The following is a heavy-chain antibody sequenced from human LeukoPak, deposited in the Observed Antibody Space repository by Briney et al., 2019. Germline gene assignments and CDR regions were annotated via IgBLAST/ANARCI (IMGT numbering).Heavy chain of an antibody. D-gene: IGHD3-9*01. J-gene: IGHJ5*02. CDR2: ISGSSSTI. Sequence: PGGSLRLSCAASGFTFSSYSMNWVRQAPGKGLEWVSYISGSSSTIYYADSVKGRFTISRDNAKNSLYLQMNSLRAEDTAVYFCARDYDVLTGYRYNWFDPWGQGTLVTVSS. CDR1: GFTFSSYS. V-gene: IGHV3-48*01. CDR3: ARDYDVLTGYRYNWFDP.